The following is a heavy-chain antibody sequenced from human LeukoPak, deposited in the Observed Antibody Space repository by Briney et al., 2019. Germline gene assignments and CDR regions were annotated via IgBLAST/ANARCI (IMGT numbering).Heavy chain of an antibody. V-gene: IGHV1-3*01. CDR3: ARVDGSGPNAPNDC. CDR2: INAGNGNT. CDR1: GYTFTSYA. Sequence: ASVKVSCKASGYTFTSYAMHWVRQAPGQRLEWMGWINAGNGNTKYSQKFQGRVTITRDTPATTTYMELSSLRSEDTAVYYCARVDGSGPNAPNDCWGQGSLVTVSS. D-gene: IGHD3-10*01. J-gene: IGHJ4*02.